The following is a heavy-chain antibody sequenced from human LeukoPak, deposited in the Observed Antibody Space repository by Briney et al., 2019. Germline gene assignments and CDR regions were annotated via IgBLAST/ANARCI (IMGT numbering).Heavy chain of an antibody. CDR2: ISSNGGST. D-gene: IGHD2-2*01. V-gene: IGHV3-64D*06. CDR3: VKAEGSRRNTSCYGDY. Sequence: GGSLRLSCSASGFTFSSYAMHWVRQAPGKGLEYVSAISSNGGSTYYADSVKGRFTISRDNSKNTLYLQMSSLRAEDTAVYYCVKAEGSRRNTSCYGDYCGQGTLVTVSS. CDR1: GFTFSSYA. J-gene: IGHJ4*02.